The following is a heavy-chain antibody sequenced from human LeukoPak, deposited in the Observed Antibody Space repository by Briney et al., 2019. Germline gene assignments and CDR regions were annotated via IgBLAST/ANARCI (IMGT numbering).Heavy chain of an antibody. V-gene: IGHV3-23*01. Sequence: PGGSLRLSCAASGFTVSSNYMSWVRQAPGQGLEWVSGISGSGGATYYAGSEEGRFTMSRDNSKNTLYLQMNSLRADDTAIYYCAKNDGYRYGRNYGMDVWGQGTTVTVSS. J-gene: IGHJ6*02. CDR3: AKNDGYRYGRNYGMDV. CDR2: ISGSGGAT. CDR1: GFTVSSNY. D-gene: IGHD5-18*01.